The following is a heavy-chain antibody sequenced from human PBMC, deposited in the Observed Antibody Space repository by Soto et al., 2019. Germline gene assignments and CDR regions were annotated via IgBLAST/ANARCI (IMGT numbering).Heavy chain of an antibody. Sequence: EVQLLESGGGLVQPGGSLRLSCAASGFTFSSYAMSWVRQAPGKGLQWVSAVSGSGVHIYYADSVKGRFTISRDSSKNTLYLEMNSLRDEDTATCYCANGVPDCCYPEFDNWSQGTLVTVSS. CDR3: ANGVPDCCYPEFDN. CDR1: GFTFSSYA. D-gene: IGHD2-2*01. J-gene: IGHJ4*02. CDR2: VSGSGVHI. V-gene: IGHV3-23*01.